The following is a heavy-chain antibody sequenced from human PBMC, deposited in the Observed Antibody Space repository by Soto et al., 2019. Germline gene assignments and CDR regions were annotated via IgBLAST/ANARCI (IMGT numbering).Heavy chain of an antibody. V-gene: IGHV4-31*03. D-gene: IGHD3-22*01. CDR3: ARADDSSGYYLDY. Sequence: PSETLSLTCTVSGGSISSGGYYWSWIRQHPGKGLEWIGYIYYSGSTYYNPSLKSRVTISVDTSKNQFSLKLSSVTAADTAVYYCARADDSSGYYLDYWGQGTLVPVSS. J-gene: IGHJ4*02. CDR2: IYYSGST. CDR1: GGSISSGGYY.